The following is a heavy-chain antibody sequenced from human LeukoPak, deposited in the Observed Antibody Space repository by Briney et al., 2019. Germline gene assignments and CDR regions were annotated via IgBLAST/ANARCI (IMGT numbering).Heavy chain of an antibody. V-gene: IGHV5-51*01. CDR1: GYSFTNYW. Sequence: GESLRISCKGSGYSFTNYWIGWVRQMPGKGLEWMGIIYPGDSDTRYIPSFQGQVTISADKSINTAYLQWSSLKASDTAIYYCARSASRYFDWFDYWGQGTLVTVSS. J-gene: IGHJ4*02. D-gene: IGHD3-9*01. CDR2: IYPGDSDT. CDR3: ARSASRYFDWFDY.